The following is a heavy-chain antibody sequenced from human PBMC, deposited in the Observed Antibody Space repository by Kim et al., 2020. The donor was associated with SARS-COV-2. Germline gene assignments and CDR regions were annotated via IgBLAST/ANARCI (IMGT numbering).Heavy chain of an antibody. CDR1: GGSISSSSYY. V-gene: IGHV4-39*01. Sequence: SETLSLTCTVSGGSISSSSYYWGWIRQPPGKGLEWIGSIYYSGSTYYNPSLKSRVTISVDTSKNQFSLKLSSVTAADTAVYYCAARGGNYSSGLLGFDPWGQGTLVTVSS. CDR2: IYYSGST. D-gene: IGHD6-19*01. J-gene: IGHJ5*01. CDR3: AARGGNYSSGLLGFDP.